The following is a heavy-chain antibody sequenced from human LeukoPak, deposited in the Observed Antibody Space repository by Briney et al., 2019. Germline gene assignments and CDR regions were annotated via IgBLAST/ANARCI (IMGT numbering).Heavy chain of an antibody. D-gene: IGHD3-22*01. Sequence: ASVKVSCKASGYTFTGDYMHWVRQAPGQGLEWMGWINPNTGGTNYAQKFQGRVTTTRDTSISTAYMEVSRLRSDDTAVYYCARTLPYDSSGPPFDYWGQGTLVTVSS. J-gene: IGHJ4*02. V-gene: IGHV1-2*02. CDR1: GYTFTGDY. CDR2: INPNTGGT. CDR3: ARTLPYDSSGPPFDY.